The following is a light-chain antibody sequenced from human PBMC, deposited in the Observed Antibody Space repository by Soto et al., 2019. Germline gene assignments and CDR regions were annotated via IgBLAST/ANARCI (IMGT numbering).Light chain of an antibody. V-gene: IGKV3-11*01. J-gene: IGKJ3*01. CDR3: QQHTNWHLT. CDR2: EAS. CDR1: QTVSSS. Sequence: EIVLTQSPATLSLSPGERATLSCRASQTVSSSLAWYQQKPGQAPRLLIYEASNRATGIPARFSGSGSGADFTLTISSLEPEDFALYYRQQHTNWHLTFG.